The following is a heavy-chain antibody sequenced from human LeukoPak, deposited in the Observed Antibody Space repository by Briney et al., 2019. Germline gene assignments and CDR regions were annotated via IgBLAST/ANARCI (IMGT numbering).Heavy chain of an antibody. J-gene: IGHJ4*02. V-gene: IGHV4-34*01. CDR3: ARGPTYYYDSSGLAYFDY. D-gene: IGHD3-22*01. CDR2: INHSGST. CDR1: GGSFSGYY. Sequence: PSETLSLTCAVYGGSFSGYYWSWIRQPPGKGLGWIGEINHSGSTNYNPSLKSRVTISVDKSKNQFSLKLSSVTAADTAVYYCARGPTYYYDSSGLAYFDYWGQGTLVTVSS.